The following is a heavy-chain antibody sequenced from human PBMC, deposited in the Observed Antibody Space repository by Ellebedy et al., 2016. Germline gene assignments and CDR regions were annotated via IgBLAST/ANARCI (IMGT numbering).Heavy chain of an antibody. CDR1: GFTFSDYY. CDR2: ISSSGSTI. CDR3: AKGGAWFGDLSPYYYYYYMDV. Sequence: GESLKISXAASGFTFSDYYMSWIRQAPGKGLEWVSYISSSGSTIYYADSVKGRFTISRDNAKNSLYLQMNSLRVDDTAVYFCAKGGAWFGDLSPYYYYYYMDVWGKGTTVTVSS. V-gene: IGHV3-11*04. D-gene: IGHD3-10*01. J-gene: IGHJ6*03.